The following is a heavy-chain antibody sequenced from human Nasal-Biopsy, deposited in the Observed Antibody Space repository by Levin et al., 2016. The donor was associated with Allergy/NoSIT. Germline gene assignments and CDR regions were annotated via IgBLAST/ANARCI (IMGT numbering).Heavy chain of an antibody. CDR3: ARLGGNSDY. CDR1: GLIISNKY. CDR2: IYSGGST. D-gene: IGHD4-23*01. J-gene: IGHJ4*02. V-gene: IGHV3-53*01. Sequence: GSLRLSCEVSGLIISNKYMNWVRQAPGKGLEWVSVIYSGGSTYYTDSVKGRFTISRDNSRNTVYLQMHSLRADDTAVYYCARLGGNSDYWGQGTLVTVSS.